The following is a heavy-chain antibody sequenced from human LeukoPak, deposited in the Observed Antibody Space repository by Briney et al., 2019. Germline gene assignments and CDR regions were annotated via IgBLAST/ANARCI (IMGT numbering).Heavy chain of an antibody. D-gene: IGHD3-22*01. CDR3: ARGGGYYFPLANY. J-gene: IGHJ4*02. V-gene: IGHV4-34*01. CDR2: INHSGST. CDR1: GGSFSGYY. Sequence: SETLSLTCAVYGGSFSGYYWSWIRQPPGKGLEWIGEINHSGSTNYNPSVKSRVTISVDTSKNQFSLKLSSVTAADTAVYYCARGGGYYFPLANYWGQGTLVTVSS.